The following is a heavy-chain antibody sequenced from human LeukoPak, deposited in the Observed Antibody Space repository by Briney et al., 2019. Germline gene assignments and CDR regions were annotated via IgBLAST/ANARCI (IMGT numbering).Heavy chain of an antibody. CDR3: ARLNEYCSGGSCYAYDF. CDR1: GGSITSHY. J-gene: IGHJ4*02. Sequence: ASETLSLTCTVSGGSITSHYWSWLRQPPGKGLEWIGYIYYTGGTNYNPSLKSRVTISVETSNNQFSLKLGSVTAADTAVYYCARLNEYCSGGSCYAYDFWGQGTLVTVSS. V-gene: IGHV4-59*11. CDR2: IYYTGGT. D-gene: IGHD2-15*01.